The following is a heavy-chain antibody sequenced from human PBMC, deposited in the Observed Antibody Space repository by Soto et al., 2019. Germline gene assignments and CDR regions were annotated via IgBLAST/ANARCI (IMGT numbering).Heavy chain of an antibody. CDR2: ISGGGPPT. V-gene: IGHV3-23*01. D-gene: IGHD6-13*01. CDR3: ATRTYSTGWYDPDL. J-gene: IGHJ5*02. CDR1: GFTFSSYG. Sequence: EVQMLESGGGLVQPGGSLRLSCTGSGFTFSSYGMSWVRQAPGKGLEWVSGISGGGPPTYYADSVRGRFTISRDNSKNALYLQMNSQRAEGTAVYDCATRTYSTGWYDPDLWGRGTLVTVSA.